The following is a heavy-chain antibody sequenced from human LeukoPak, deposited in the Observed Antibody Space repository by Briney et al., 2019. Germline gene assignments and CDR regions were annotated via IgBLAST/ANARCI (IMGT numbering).Heavy chain of an antibody. CDR1: GFTFSSYA. V-gene: IGHV3-23*01. CDR3: AKDRRSGWYFDY. D-gene: IGHD6-19*01. Sequence: GGSLRLSCAVSGFTFSSYAMSWVRQAPGKGLEWVSAVSVTGGSTYYGDSVKGRFTISRDNSKNTLYLQMNSLKAEDTAVYYCAKDRRSGWYFDYWGQGTLVTVSS. J-gene: IGHJ4*02. CDR2: VSVTGGST.